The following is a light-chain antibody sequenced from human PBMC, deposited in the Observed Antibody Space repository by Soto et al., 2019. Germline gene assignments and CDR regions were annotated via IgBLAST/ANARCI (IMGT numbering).Light chain of an antibody. CDR1: QSVSSY. CDR2: DAS. J-gene: IGKJ2*01. CDR3: QQCNNWPLT. V-gene: IGKV3-11*01. Sequence: EIVLTQSPATLSLSPGERATLSCRTSQSVSSYLDWYQQKPGQAPRLLIYDASNRATGIPARFSGSGSGTDFTLTINSLEPEDFAVYYCQQCNNWPLTFGQGTKLEIK.